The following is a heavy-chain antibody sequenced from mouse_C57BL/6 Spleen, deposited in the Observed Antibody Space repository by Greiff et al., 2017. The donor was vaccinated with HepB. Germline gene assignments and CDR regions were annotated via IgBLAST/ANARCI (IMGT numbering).Heavy chain of an antibody. J-gene: IGHJ4*01. CDR1: GYTFTSYW. Sequence: QVQLQQPGTELVKPGASVKLSCKASGYTFTSYWMHWVKQRPGQGLEWIGNINPSNGGTNYNEKFKSKATLTVDKSSSTAYMQLSSLTSKDSAVYYCATQTAQATFLYYYAMDYWGQGTSVTVSS. V-gene: IGHV1-53*01. D-gene: IGHD3-2*02. CDR2: INPSNGGT. CDR3: ATQTAQATFLYYYAMDY.